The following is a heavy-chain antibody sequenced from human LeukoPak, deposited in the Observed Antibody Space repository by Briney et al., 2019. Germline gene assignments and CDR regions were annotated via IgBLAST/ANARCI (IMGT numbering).Heavy chain of an antibody. V-gene: IGHV3-48*04. CDR3: ARVTGYYDSSGYYYTYYFDY. J-gene: IGHJ4*02. Sequence: GGSLRLSCAASGFTFSSYSMNWVRQAPGKGLEWVSYISSSSSTIYYADSVKGRFTISRDNAKNSLYLQINSLRAEDTAVYYCARVTGYYDSSGYYYTYYFDYWGQGTLVTVSS. CDR1: GFTFSSYS. CDR2: ISSSSSTI. D-gene: IGHD3-22*01.